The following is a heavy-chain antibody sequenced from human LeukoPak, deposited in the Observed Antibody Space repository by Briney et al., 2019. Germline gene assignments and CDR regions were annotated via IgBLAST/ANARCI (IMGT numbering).Heavy chain of an antibody. V-gene: IGHV3-7*03. Sequence: GGSLRLSCAASGFTFSNYWMSWVRQAPGKGLEWVANIKQDGSDKYYAGSVKGRFTISRDNGKNSLYLEMNSLRAEDTAMYYCARSMCRGSYDSWGQGALVTVSS. D-gene: IGHD1-26*01. J-gene: IGHJ4*02. CDR1: GFTFSNYW. CDR2: IKQDGSDK. CDR3: ARSMCRGSYDS.